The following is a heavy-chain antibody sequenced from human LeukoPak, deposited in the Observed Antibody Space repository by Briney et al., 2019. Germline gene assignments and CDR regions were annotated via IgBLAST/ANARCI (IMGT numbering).Heavy chain of an antibody. J-gene: IGHJ4*01. CDR2: VNPNSGVT. Sequence: ASVKVSCKASGYTFIGYYIHWVRQAPGQGLEWMGSVNPNSGVTDYAQKFQGRITMNRDTSISTAYMELNRLTSDDTAVYYCARDTGFPFFDFWGHGALVTVSS. CDR1: GYTFIGYY. CDR3: ARDTGFPFFDF. V-gene: IGHV1-2*02.